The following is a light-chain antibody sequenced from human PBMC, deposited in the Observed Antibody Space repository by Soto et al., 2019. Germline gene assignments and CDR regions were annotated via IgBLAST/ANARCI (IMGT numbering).Light chain of an antibody. V-gene: IGKV3-20*01. Sequence: DIVLTQSPGTLSSSPGGRATLSCRASQSVSSYLAWYQQTPGQAPRLLIYGASSRATGIPDRFSGSGSGTDFTLTISRLEPEDFAVYYCQQYGSSLITFGQGTRLEIK. CDR3: QQYGSSLIT. CDR1: QSVSSY. CDR2: GAS. J-gene: IGKJ5*01.